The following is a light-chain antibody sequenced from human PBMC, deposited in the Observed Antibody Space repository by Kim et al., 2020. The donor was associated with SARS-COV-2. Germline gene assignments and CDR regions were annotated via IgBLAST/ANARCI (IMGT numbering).Light chain of an antibody. J-gene: IGKJ4*01. CDR1: QSISSY. CDR3: QQSYSTPRLT. V-gene: IGKV1-39*01. CDR2: AAS. Sequence: DIQMTQSPSSLSASVGDRVTITCRASQSISSYLNWYQQKPGKDPKLLIYAASSLQSGVPSRFSGSGSGTDFTLTISSLQPEDFATYYCQQSYSTPRLTFGGGTKVDIK.